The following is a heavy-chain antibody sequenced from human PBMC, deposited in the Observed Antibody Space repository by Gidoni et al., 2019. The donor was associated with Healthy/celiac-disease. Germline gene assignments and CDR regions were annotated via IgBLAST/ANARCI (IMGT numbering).Heavy chain of an antibody. J-gene: IGHJ6*03. CDR1: GVTFSSYS. CDR3: ARDRWPYSSSSQPMDV. D-gene: IGHD6-6*01. V-gene: IGHV3-21*01. Sequence: EVQLVESGGGLVKPGGSLSIACAASGVTFSSYSMNWVRQAPGKGLEGVSSISSSSSYIYYADSVKGRFTISRDNAKNSLYLQMNSLRAEDTAVYYCARDRWPYSSSSQPMDVWGKGTTVTVSS. CDR2: ISSSSSYI.